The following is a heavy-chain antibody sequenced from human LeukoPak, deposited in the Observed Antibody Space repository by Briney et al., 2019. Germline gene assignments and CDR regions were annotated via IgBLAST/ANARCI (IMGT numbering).Heavy chain of an antibody. CDR3: AKDYDFWSGYHDY. CDR2: ISYDGRNK. D-gene: IGHD3-3*01. Sequence: PGRSLRLSCAASGFTFSSYGMHWVRQAPGKGLEWVAVISYDGRNKYYADSVKGRFTISRDNSKNTLYLQMNSLRAEDTAVYYCAKDYDFWSGYHDYWGQGTLVTVSS. CDR1: GFTFSSYG. J-gene: IGHJ4*02. V-gene: IGHV3-30*18.